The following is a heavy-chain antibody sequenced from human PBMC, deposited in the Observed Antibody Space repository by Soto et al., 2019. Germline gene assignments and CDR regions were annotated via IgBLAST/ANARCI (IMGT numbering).Heavy chain of an antibody. CDR3: ARQFYTVSSADYLLGF. J-gene: IGHJ4*02. CDR1: GFTFSTYA. Sequence: EVRLVESGGGLVKPGGSLRLSCAGTGFTFSTYAMHWVRQAPGKGLEWVASISSTGTYIYYADSIKGRFTISRDNAKTSLYRQVGGRMGEDSAVYHCARQFYTVSSADYLLGFWGRGTLVTVSS. CDR2: ISSTGTYI. V-gene: IGHV3-21*01. D-gene: IGHD3-9*01.